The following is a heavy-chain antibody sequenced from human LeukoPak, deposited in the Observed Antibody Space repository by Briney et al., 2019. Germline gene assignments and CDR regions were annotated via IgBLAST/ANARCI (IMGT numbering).Heavy chain of an antibody. D-gene: IGHD2-21*02. Sequence: ASVKVSCKVSGYTLTELSMHWVRQAPGKGLEWMGWISAYNGNTNYAQKLQGRVTMTTDTSTSTAYMELRSLRSDDTAVYYCARDSLGCGGDCYSGNWFDPWGQGTLVTVSS. J-gene: IGHJ5*02. V-gene: IGHV1-18*01. CDR1: GYTLTELS. CDR3: ARDSLGCGGDCYSGNWFDP. CDR2: ISAYNGNT.